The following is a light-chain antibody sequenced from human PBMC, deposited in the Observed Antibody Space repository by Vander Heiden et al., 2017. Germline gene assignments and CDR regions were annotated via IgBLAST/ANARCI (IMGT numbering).Light chain of an antibody. Sequence: QSVLTYPPSVSEAPRQRVTISCSGSSSNIGNNAVNWYQQLPGKAPKLLIYYDDLLPSGVSDRFSGSKSGTSASLAISGLQSEDEADYYCAAWDDSLNGLLFGGGTKLTVL. J-gene: IGLJ3*02. CDR2: YDD. CDR3: AAWDDSLNGLL. V-gene: IGLV1-36*01. CDR1: SSNIGNNA.